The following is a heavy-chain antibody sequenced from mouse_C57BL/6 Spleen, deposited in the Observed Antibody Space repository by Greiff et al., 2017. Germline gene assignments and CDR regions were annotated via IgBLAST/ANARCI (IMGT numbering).Heavy chain of an antibody. D-gene: IGHD1-1*01. V-gene: IGHV5-15*01. J-gene: IGHJ1*03. Sequence: EVKLMESGGGLVQPGGSLKLSCAASGFTFSDYGMAWVRQAPRKGPEWVAFLSNLAYSIYYADTVTGRFTISRENAKNTLYQEMSSLRSEDAAMYYCARLAPCTTGWYFDVWGTGTTVTVSS. CDR3: ARLAPCTTGWYFDV. CDR2: LSNLAYSI. CDR1: GFTFSDYG.